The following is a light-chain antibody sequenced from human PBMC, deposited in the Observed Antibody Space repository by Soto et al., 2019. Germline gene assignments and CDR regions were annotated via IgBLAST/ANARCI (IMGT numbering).Light chain of an antibody. CDR1: SSDVGGYNY. V-gene: IGLV2-14*01. Sequence: QSALTQPASVSGSPGQSITISCTGTSSDVGGYNYVSWYQQHPGKAPKLMIYEVSNRPSGVSNRFSGSKSGNTASLTISGLQAEDEADYYCGSYTSSSTPNVFGTGTKVTVL. CDR3: GSYTSSSTPNV. CDR2: EVS. J-gene: IGLJ1*01.